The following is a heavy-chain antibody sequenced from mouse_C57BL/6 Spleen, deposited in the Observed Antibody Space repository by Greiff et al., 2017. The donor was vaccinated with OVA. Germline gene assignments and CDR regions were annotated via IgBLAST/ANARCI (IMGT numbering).Heavy chain of an antibody. CDR2: INPSSGYT. Sequence: QVQLKQSGAELAKPGASVKLSCKASGYTFTSYWMHWVKQRPGQGLEWIGYINPSSGYTKYNQKFKDKATLTADKSSSTAYMQLSSLTYEDSAVYYCARLDYGNYGAMDYWGQGTSVTVSS. J-gene: IGHJ4*01. V-gene: IGHV1-7*01. CDR1: GYTFTSYW. CDR3: ARLDYGNYGAMDY. D-gene: IGHD2-1*01.